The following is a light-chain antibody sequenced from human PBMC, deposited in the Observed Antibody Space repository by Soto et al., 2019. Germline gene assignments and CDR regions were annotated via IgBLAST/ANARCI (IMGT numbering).Light chain of an antibody. CDR1: QSISSW. CDR3: QQYST. V-gene: IGKV1-5*03. J-gene: IGKJ1*01. CDR2: KAS. Sequence: DIQMTQSPSTLSASVGDRVTITCRASQSISSWLAWYQQKPGKAPKLLIYKASSLESGVPSRFSGSGSGTEFTLTISSLLPDDFATYYCQQYSTFGQGTKVEIK.